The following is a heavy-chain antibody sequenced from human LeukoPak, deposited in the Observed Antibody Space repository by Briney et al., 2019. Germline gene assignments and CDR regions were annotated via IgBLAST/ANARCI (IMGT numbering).Heavy chain of an antibody. Sequence: GGSLTLSCAAYGCTFSSYAMSWVRQAPGKGLEWVAVMRVVVGSTYSAACVTGRFTISRDTSKSTLYLRMNSLRAEETAVYYCAKDLNYYGSGTFYYWGQGNLVTVSS. J-gene: IGHJ4*02. CDR1: GCTFSSYA. D-gene: IGHD3-10*01. CDR2: MRVVVGST. CDR3: AKDLNYYGSGTFYY. V-gene: IGHV3-23*01.